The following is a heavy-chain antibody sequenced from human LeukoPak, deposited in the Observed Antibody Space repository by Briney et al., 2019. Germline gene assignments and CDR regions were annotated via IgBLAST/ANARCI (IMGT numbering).Heavy chain of an antibody. CDR3: ASYQRLEEGPPYYYYGMDV. CDR1: GHTFTSYY. D-gene: IGHD2-2*01. Sequence: EASVKVSCKASGHTFTSYYMHWVRQAPGQGLEWMGIINPSGGSTSYTQKFQGRVTMTRDTSTSTVYMELSSLRSEDTAVYYCASYQRLEEGPPYYYYGMDVWGQGTTVTVSS. V-gene: IGHV1-46*01. J-gene: IGHJ6*02. CDR2: INPSGGST.